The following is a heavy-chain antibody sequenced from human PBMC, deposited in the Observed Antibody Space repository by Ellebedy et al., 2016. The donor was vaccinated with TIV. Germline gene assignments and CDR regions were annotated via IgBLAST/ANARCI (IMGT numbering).Heavy chain of an antibody. CDR2: ISAGGGAT. J-gene: IGHJ5*02. Sequence: GESLKISCAASGFTFSNYVMSWVRQAPGKGLEWLSTISAGGGATYYADSVKGRFNISRDNSENTLYLQMNSLRAEDTAVYYCAKVGRRYYESSGDPWGQGSLVTVSS. CDR1: GFTFSNYV. CDR3: AKVGRRYYESSGDP. V-gene: IGHV3-23*01. D-gene: IGHD3-22*01.